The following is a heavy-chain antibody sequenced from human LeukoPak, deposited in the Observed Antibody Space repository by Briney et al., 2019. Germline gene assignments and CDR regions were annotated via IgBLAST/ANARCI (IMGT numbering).Heavy chain of an antibody. CDR3: ARHHNGIAAAGRGNWFDP. D-gene: IGHD6-13*01. CDR2: ISAYNGNT. Sequence: ASVKVSCKASGYTFTSYGISWVRQAPGQGLEWMGWISAYNGNTNYAQKLQGRVTMTTDTSTSTAYMELRGLRSDDTAVYYCARHHNGIAAAGRGNWFDPWGQGTLVTVSS. J-gene: IGHJ5*02. CDR1: GYTFTSYG. V-gene: IGHV1-18*01.